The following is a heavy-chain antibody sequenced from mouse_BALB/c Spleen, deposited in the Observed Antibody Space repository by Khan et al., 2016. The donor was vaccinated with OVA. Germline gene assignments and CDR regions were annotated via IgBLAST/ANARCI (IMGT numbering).Heavy chain of an antibody. Sequence: EVELVESGGGLVKPGGSLKLSCAASGFTFSDYYMYWVRQTPEKRLEWIATISDGGSYTYSPDSVKGRFTISRDNAKNNLYLQMRSLKSEDTAMYYCARGENWSFDYWGQGTTLTVSS. CDR2: ISDGGSYT. J-gene: IGHJ2*01. CDR3: ARGENWSFDY. D-gene: IGHD4-1*01. V-gene: IGHV5-4*02. CDR1: GFTFSDYY.